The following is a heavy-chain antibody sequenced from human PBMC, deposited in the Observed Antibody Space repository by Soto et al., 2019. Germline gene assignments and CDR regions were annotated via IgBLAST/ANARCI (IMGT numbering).Heavy chain of an antibody. CDR1: GYSFTNYW. CDR3: ARPRSSWSPDDAFDI. V-gene: IGHV5-51*01. Sequence: GESLKISCKGSGYSFTNYWIAWVRQMPGKGLEWMGTSYPGDSETRYSPSFQGQVSISADRSISTAYLQWSSLKASDTAIYYCARPRSSWSPDDAFDIWGQGTMVTVSS. CDR2: SYPGDSET. D-gene: IGHD6-6*01. J-gene: IGHJ3*02.